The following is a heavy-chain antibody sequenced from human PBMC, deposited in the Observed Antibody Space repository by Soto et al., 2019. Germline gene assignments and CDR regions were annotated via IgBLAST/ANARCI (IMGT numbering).Heavy chain of an antibody. D-gene: IGHD3-10*01. J-gene: IGHJ3*02. CDR3: ARGFDDYYGSGSCAFDI. Sequence: QVQLQQWGAGLLKPSETLSLTCAVYGGSFSGYYWSWIRQPPGKGLEWTGEINHSGSTNYNPSLKSRVTISVDTSKNQFSLKLSSVTAADTAVYYCARGFDDYYGSGSCAFDIWGQGTMVTVSS. CDR1: GGSFSGYY. CDR2: INHSGST. V-gene: IGHV4-34*01.